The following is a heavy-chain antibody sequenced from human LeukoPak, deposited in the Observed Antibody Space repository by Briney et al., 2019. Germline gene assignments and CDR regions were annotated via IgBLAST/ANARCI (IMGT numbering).Heavy chain of an antibody. V-gene: IGHV1-2*02. J-gene: IGHJ5*02. D-gene: IGHD2-2*01. CDR2: INPNSGGT. CDR1: GYTFTDYD. CDR3: ARGGWSLGYCSSSSCLDWFDP. Sequence: GASVKDSCKASGYTFTDYDMHWVRQAPGQGLEWMGWINPNSGGTNYAQKFQGRVTMTRDTSISTAYMELSRLRSDDTAVYYCARGGWSLGYCSSSSCLDWFDPWGQGTLVTVSS.